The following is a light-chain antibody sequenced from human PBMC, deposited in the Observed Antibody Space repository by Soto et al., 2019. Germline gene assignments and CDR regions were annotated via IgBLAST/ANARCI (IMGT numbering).Light chain of an antibody. Sequence: QSALTQPASVSGSPGQSITISCTGTSSDVGGYNYVSWYQQHPGKAPKLIIYDVSYRPSGVSNRFSGSKSGNTASLTISGLQAEDEADYFCSSYSRRSTYVFGTGTKVTAL. V-gene: IGLV2-14*03. CDR2: DVS. CDR1: SSDVGGYNY. CDR3: SSYSRRSTYV. J-gene: IGLJ1*01.